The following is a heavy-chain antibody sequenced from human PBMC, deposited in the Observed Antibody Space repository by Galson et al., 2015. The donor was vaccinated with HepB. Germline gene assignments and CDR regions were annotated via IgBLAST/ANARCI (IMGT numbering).Heavy chain of an antibody. CDR2: IYPGDSDT. CDR3: ARDLYGSGSYYSWYFDL. D-gene: IGHD3-10*01. Sequence: QSGAEVKKPGESLKISCKGSGYSFTSYWIGWVRQVPGKGLERMGIIYPGDSDTRYSPSFQGQVTISADKSISTAYLQWSSLKASDTAMYYCARDLYGSGSYYSWYFDLWGRGTLVTVSS. J-gene: IGHJ2*01. V-gene: IGHV5-51*01. CDR1: GYSFTSYW.